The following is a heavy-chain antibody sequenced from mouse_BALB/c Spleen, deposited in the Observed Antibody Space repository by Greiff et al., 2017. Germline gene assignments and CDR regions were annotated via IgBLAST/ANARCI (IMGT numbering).Heavy chain of an antibody. V-gene: IGHV1-69*02. CDR2: IYPSDSYT. CDR1: GYTFTSYW. Sequence: QVQLQQPGAELVRPGASVKLSCKASGYTFTSYWINWVKQRPGQGLEWIGNIYPSDSYTNYNQKFKDKATLTVDKSSSTAYMQLSSPTSEDSAVYYCTRWAGTMDYWGQGTSVTVSS. J-gene: IGHJ4*01. CDR3: TRWAGTMDY. D-gene: IGHD4-1*01.